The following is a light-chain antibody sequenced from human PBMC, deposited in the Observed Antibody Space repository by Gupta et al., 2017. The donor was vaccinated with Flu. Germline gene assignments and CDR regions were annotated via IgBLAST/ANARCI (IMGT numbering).Light chain of an antibody. J-gene: IGLJ1*01. V-gene: IGLV1-40*01. CDR3: QSLDSSGGGYV. Sequence: SVLPQPPSVSGAPGQRVTISCTGSRSNIGAGFDVHWYQVLPGTAPKLLIYGSDNRHSGVPDRFSGAKSGTSASLAITGLQVEDEAEYFCQSLDSSGGGYVFATGTKVTVV. CDR2: GSD. CDR1: RSNIGAGFD.